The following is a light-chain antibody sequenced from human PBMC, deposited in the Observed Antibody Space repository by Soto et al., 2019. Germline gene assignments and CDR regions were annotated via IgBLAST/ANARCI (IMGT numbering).Light chain of an antibody. V-gene: IGKV3-20*01. CDR2: DVS. CDR3: QQYGSSPET. Sequence: EIVLTQSPGTLSLSPVERATLSCMASQSVSSAYLAWYQQKPGQAPRLLIYDVSSRATGIPDRFSGSGSGTDFTLTVSRLEPEDFAVYYCQQYGSSPETFGQGTKVDIK. J-gene: IGKJ1*01. CDR1: QSVSSAY.